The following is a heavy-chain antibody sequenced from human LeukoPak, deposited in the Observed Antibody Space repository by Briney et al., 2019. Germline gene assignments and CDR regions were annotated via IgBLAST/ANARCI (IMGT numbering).Heavy chain of an antibody. V-gene: IGHV3-21*01. CDR3: ARDNWNDAPGGFDP. J-gene: IGHJ5*02. CDR2: ITRSSTST. D-gene: IGHD1-20*01. CDR1: WFTFSSYS. Sequence: KTGGSLRLSCAASWFTFSSYSMNGVRAARGGGREWVSSITRSSTSTYYTDSVRGRFTISRDNAKNSLYLQMNSLRAEDTAVYYCARDNWNDAPGGFDPWGQGTLVTVSS.